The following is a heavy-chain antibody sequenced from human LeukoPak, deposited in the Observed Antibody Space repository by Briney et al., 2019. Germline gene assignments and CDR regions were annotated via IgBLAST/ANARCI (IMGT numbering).Heavy chain of an antibody. CDR1: GFTFSSYA. D-gene: IGHD6-19*01. Sequence: PGGSLRLSCAASGFTFSSYAMHWVRQAPGKGLEWVAVMSYDESKKYYVDSVKGRFTISRDNSKNTLYMQMNSLRAEDTAVYYCAKGYSSGWYQAFDIWGQGTMVTVSS. V-gene: IGHV3-30*04. J-gene: IGHJ3*02. CDR3: AKGYSSGWYQAFDI. CDR2: MSYDESKK.